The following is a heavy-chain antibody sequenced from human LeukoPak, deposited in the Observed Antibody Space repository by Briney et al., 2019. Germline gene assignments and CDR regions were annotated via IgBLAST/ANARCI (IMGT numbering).Heavy chain of an antibody. CDR2: IYSGGST. CDR1: GFTVSSNY. J-gene: IGHJ4*02. Sequence: TGGSLRLSCAASGFTVSSNYMSWVRQAPGKGLEWVSVIYSGGSTCYADSVRGRFTISRDNSKNTLYLQMNSLRAEDTAVYYCAREHGRPTYSSSWYYFDYWGQGTLVTVSS. D-gene: IGHD6-13*01. CDR3: AREHGRPTYSSSWYYFDY. V-gene: IGHV3-66*01.